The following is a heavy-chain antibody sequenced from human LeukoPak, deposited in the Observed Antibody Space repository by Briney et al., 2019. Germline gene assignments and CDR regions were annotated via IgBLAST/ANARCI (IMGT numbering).Heavy chain of an antibody. CDR1: GFTFSNAW. CDR2: ISGSGGST. D-gene: IGHD2-2*01. J-gene: IGHJ4*02. Sequence: GGSLRLSCAASGFTFSNAWMSWVRQAPGKGLEWVSAISGSGGSTYYADSVKGRFTISRDNSKNTLYLQMNSLRAEDTAVYYCAKKGRYCSSTSCLHLDYWGQGTLVTVSS. CDR3: AKKGRYCSSTSCLHLDY. V-gene: IGHV3-23*01.